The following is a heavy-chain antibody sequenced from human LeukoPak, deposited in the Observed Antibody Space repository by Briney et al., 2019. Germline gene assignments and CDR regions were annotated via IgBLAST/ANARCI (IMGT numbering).Heavy chain of an antibody. CDR3: AKYGLAGPDRYHDASDI. V-gene: IGHV3-23*01. J-gene: IGHJ3*02. CDR2: ISGSGGST. Sequence: PGGSLRLSCAASGFTFSSYGMTWVRQAPGKGLEWVSAISGSGGSTHYADSVKGRSTISRDNSKNTLYLQMNSLRAEDTAVYYCAKYGLAGPDRYHDASDIWGQGTVVTVSS. D-gene: IGHD2-2*01. CDR1: GFTFSSYG.